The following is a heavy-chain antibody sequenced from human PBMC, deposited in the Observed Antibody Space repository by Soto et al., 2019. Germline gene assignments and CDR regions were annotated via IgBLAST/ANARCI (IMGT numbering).Heavy chain of an antibody. CDR1: GYIFSGHF. D-gene: IGHD2-2*01. CDR2: INPKNGDT. J-gene: IGHJ5*02. CDR3: AKPYQLLHNNPHNNWFDP. Sequence: ASVKVSCKASGYIFSGHFIHCMRQAPGQVLEWMGCINPKNGDTHYAQRFQGRVTMTRDTSLNLVHMDLSGLRSDDAAVYYCAKPYQLLHNNPHNNWFDPWGQGTLVTVSS. V-gene: IGHV1-2*02.